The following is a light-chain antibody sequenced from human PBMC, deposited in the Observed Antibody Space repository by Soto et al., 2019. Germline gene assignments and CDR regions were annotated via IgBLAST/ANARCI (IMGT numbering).Light chain of an antibody. CDR3: QQPDIFQLI. V-gene: IGKV1-12*01. J-gene: IGKJ4*01. Sequence: DIQMTQFPSSVSASVGDRVTITCRASQPLGAWLAWYQQKPGKAPKLLIYATSTLESGVPSRSGGSGSGTDFTLTISSLQPEDFVTYYFQQPDIFQLIFGGGTGWKSN. CDR1: QPLGAW. CDR2: ATS.